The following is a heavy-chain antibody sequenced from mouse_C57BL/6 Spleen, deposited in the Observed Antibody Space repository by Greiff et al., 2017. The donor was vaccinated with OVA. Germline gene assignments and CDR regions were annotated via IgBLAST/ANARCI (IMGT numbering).Heavy chain of an antibody. J-gene: IGHJ2*01. V-gene: IGHV1-61*01. Sequence: QVQLQQPGAELVRPGSSVKLSCKASGYTFTSYWMDWVQQRPGQGLEWIGNIYPSDSETHYNQKFKDKATLTVDKSSSTAYMQLSSLTSEDSAVYYCARGWDGGNYFDYWGQGTTLTVSS. D-gene: IGHD4-1*01. CDR3: ARGWDGGNYFDY. CDR1: GYTFTSYW. CDR2: IYPSDSET.